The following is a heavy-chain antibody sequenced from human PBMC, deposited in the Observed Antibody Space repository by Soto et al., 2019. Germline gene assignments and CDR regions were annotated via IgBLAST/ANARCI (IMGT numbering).Heavy chain of an antibody. D-gene: IGHD6-13*01. J-gene: IGHJ6*02. CDR1: GFTFSSYA. Sequence: QVQLVESGGGVVQPGRSLRLSCAASGFTFSSYAMHWVRQAPGKGLEWVAVISYDGSNKYYADSVKGRFTISRDNSKITLYLQMNSLRAEDTAVYYCAKQQLGSLDYYYGMDVWGQGTTVTVSS. V-gene: IGHV3-30-3*01. CDR2: ISYDGSNK. CDR3: AKQQLGSLDYYYGMDV.